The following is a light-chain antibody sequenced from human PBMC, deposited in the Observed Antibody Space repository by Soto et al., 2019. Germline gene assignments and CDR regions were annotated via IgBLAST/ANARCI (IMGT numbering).Light chain of an antibody. V-gene: IGKV1-39*01. CDR3: KQSYSTPLT. CDR1: QSISSY. J-gene: IGKJ4*01. CDR2: AAS. Sequence: DIQMTQSPSSLSASVGDRVTLTCRASQSISSYLNWYQQKPGKAPKLLIYAASSLQSGVPSRFSGSGSGTDFTLTISSLQPEEFATYYCKQSYSTPLTVGGGTKVAIK.